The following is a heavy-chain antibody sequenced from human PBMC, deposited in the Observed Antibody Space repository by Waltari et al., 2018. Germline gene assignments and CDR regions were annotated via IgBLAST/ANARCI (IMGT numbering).Heavy chain of an antibody. J-gene: IGHJ4*02. D-gene: IGHD6-13*01. CDR3: AREASQQLAPPFDY. Sequence: EVQLVESGGGLVQPGGSLRLSCAASGFTFSTSWMHWVRQAPGKGRVWVSRINSEGSSTSYADSVKGRFTITRDNAKNTLYLQMNSLRAEDTAVYYCAREASQQLAPPFDYWGQGTLVTVSS. CDR2: INSEGSST. CDR1: GFTFSTSW. V-gene: IGHV3-74*01.